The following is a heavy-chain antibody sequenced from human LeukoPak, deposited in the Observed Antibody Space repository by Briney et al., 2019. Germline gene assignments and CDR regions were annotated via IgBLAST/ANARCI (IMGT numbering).Heavy chain of an antibody. J-gene: IGHJ4*02. V-gene: IGHV1-2*02. CDR3: ARQGEAASFDY. D-gene: IGHD6-13*01. CDR2: INSYSGGT. CDR1: GYTFTGAY. Sequence: ASVKVSCKASGYTFTGAYIHWVRQAPGQGPEWMGWINSYSGGTNYAQKFQGRVTLTRDTSLGTAYRELSRLRSDDTAVYYCARQGEAASFDYWGQGTLVTVSS.